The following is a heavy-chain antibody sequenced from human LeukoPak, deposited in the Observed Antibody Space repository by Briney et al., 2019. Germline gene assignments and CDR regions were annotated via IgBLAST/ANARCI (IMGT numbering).Heavy chain of an antibody. CDR1: GFTVSSNY. CDR2: IYSGGST. CDR3: ARDIAAAGTYYYYYGMDV. V-gene: IGHV3-66*01. Sequence: GGSLRLSCAASGFTVSSNYMSWVRQAPGKGLEWVSVIYSGGSTYYADSVKGRFTISRDNSKNTLYLQMNSLRAEDTAVYYCARDIAAAGTYYYYYGMDVWGQGTTVTVSS. D-gene: IGHD6-13*01. J-gene: IGHJ6*02.